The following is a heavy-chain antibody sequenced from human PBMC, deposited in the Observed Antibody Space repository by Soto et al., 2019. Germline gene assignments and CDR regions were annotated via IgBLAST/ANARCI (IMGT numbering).Heavy chain of an antibody. V-gene: IGHV4-34*01. CDR2: INHSGST. J-gene: IGHJ5*02. CDR1: EGSFRGSY. CDR3: ARGTRPVAARPEECGWFDP. D-gene: IGHD6-6*01. Sequence: QVQLQQWGAGLLKPSETLSLTCDVYEGSFRGSYWSWIRQPPGKGLEWTGEINHSGSTNYHPSRKRRRNISVDTAKNQYSLKLSSVTATDTAVYYCARGTRPVAARPEECGWFDPWGQGNMVTVSA.